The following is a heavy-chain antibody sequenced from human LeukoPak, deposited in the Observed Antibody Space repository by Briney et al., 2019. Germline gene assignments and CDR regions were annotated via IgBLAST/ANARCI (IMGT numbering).Heavy chain of an antibody. Sequence: GGSLRLSCAASGFTVNNNFMSWVRQAPGKGLEWVSIIYSDGSTYYADSVKGRFTISRDNSKNTLFLQMNSLRAEDTAVYYCARSLETAMALFDYWGQGTLVTVSS. CDR1: GFTVNNNF. V-gene: IGHV3-53*01. J-gene: IGHJ4*02. D-gene: IGHD5-18*01. CDR2: IYSDGST. CDR3: ARSLETAMALFDY.